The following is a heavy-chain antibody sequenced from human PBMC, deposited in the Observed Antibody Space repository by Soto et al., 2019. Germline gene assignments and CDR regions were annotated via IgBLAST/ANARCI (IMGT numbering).Heavy chain of an antibody. CDR3: ARGNGGYYYYMDV. D-gene: IGHD3-16*01. V-gene: IGHV3-33*01. CDR1: GFTFSSYG. J-gene: IGHJ6*03. Sequence: QVQLVESGGGVVQPGRSLSLSCAASGFTFSSYGMHWVRQAPGKGLEWGAVIWYDGSNKYYADSVKGRVTIARDKSKNTWYLQVNILTAEDTAVDYWARGNGGYYYYMDVWGKGTTVTVSS. CDR2: IWYDGSNK.